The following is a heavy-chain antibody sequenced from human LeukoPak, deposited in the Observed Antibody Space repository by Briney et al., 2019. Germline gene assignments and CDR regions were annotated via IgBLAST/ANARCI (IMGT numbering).Heavy chain of an antibody. CDR3: AKVVRDFWSGLDAFDI. Sequence: PGGSLRLSCAASGFTFSSYSMNWVRQAPGKGLEWVSANSGSGGSTYYADSVKGRFTISRDNSKNTLYLQMNSLRAEDTAVYYCAKVVRDFWSGLDAFDIWGQGTMVTVSS. D-gene: IGHD3-3*01. CDR2: NSGSGGST. V-gene: IGHV3-23*01. J-gene: IGHJ3*02. CDR1: GFTFSSYS.